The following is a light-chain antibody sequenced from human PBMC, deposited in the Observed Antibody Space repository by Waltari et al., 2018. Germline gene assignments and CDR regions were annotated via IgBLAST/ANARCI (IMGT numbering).Light chain of an antibody. V-gene: IGLV1-47*01. CDR2: RNN. CDR3: AAWDDSLSGRV. J-gene: IGLJ3*02. CDR1: RSNIGSNY. Sequence: QSVLTQPPSASGTPGQRVTISCSGSRSNIGSNYVYWHQQLPGTAPKLLIYRNNQRPSGVPDRFSGSKSGTSASLAISGLRSEDEADYYCAAWDDSLSGRVFGGGTKLTVL.